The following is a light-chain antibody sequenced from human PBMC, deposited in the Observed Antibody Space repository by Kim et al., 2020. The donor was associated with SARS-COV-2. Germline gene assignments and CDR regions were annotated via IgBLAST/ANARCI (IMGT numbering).Light chain of an antibody. CDR2: GKN. J-gene: IGLJ7*01. V-gene: IGLV3-19*01. CDR3: NSRDSSGNHAV. Sequence: SSELTQDPAVSVALGQIVRITCQGDSLRSYYASWYQQKPGQAPVLVIYGKNNRPSGIPDRFSGSSSGNTASLTITGAQAEDEADYYCNSRDSSGNHAVFG. CDR1: SLRSYY.